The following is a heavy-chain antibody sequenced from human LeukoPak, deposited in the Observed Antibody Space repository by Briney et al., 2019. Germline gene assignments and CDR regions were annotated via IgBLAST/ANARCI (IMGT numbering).Heavy chain of an antibody. V-gene: IGHV3-33*01. CDR1: GLPFSSHD. D-gene: IGHD5-24*01. J-gene: IGHJ4*02. CDR2: VRYHGSDK. Sequence: PGTSLRLSRAASGLPFSSHDMHCATHPPSKGLEWVVVVRYHGSDKNYADSVKGRFTISRDNSKNTLYLQMNSLRVEDTALYYCARTGGRDGYGFDSWGQGTLVTVSP. CDR3: ARTGGRDGYGFDS.